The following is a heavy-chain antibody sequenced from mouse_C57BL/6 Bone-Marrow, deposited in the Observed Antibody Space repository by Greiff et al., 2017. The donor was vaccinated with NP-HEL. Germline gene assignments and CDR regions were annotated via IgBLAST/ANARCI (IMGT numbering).Heavy chain of an antibody. CDR1: GFSLTSYG. CDR3: ARGDYSNYGGDWFAY. J-gene: IGHJ3*01. CDR2: IWSGGST. V-gene: IGHV2-2*01. Sequence: QVQLQQSGPGLVQPSQSLSITCTVSGFSLTSYGVHWVRQSPGKGLEWLGVIWSGGSTDYNAAFISRLSISKDNSKSQVFFKMNSQQADDTAIYYCARGDYSNYGGDWFAYWGQGTLVTVSA. D-gene: IGHD2-5*01.